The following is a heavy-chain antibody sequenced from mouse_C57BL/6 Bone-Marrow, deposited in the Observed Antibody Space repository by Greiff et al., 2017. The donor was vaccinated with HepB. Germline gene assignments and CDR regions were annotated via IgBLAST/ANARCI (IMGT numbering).Heavy chain of an antibody. D-gene: IGHD2-3*01. V-gene: IGHV5-12*01. J-gene: IGHJ2*01. CDR3: ARHEGDGYYGY. CDR1: GFTFSDYY. CDR2: ISNGGGST. Sequence: EVMLVESGGGLVQPGGSLKLSCAASGFTFSDYYMYWVRQTPEKRLEWVAYISNGGGSTYYPDTVKGRFTISRDNAKNTLYLQMSRLKSEDTAMYYCARHEGDGYYGYWGQGTTLTVSS.